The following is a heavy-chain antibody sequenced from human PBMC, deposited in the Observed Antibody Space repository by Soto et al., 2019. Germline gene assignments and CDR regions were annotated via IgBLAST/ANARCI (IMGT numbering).Heavy chain of an antibody. CDR1: GGSISSSSYY. CDR2: INYSGST. CDR3: AKRDSVTGGYDF. V-gene: IGHV4-39*01. D-gene: IGHD2-21*02. Sequence: QLQLQESGPGLVKPSETLSLTCTVSGGSISSSSYYWTWIRQPPGKGPEWIGSINYSGSTYYSPSLKSRVTISVDTSMNQFSLRLSSVTAADTAVYYCAKRDSVTGGYDFWGQGSLVTVSS. J-gene: IGHJ4*02.